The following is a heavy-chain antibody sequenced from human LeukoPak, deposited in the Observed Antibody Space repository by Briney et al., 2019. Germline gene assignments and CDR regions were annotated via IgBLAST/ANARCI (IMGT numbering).Heavy chain of an antibody. CDR1: GYTFTSYG. D-gene: IGHD5-18*01. J-gene: IGHJ4*02. Sequence: ASVKVSCKPSGYTFTSYGIIWVRQAPGQGLGWMGWISAYNGNTNYAQKVQGRVTMTTDTSTSTVYMELRSLRSDDTAVYYCARVLGGYSYGYFDYWGQGTLVTVSS. CDR2: ISAYNGNT. CDR3: ARVLGGYSYGYFDY. V-gene: IGHV1-18*01.